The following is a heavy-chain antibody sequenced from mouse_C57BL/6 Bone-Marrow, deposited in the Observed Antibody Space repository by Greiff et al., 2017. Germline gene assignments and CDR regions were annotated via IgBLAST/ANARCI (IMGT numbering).Heavy chain of an antibody. J-gene: IGHJ3*01. CDR3: ARDYYGSSSWFAY. Sequence: EVQLQESGGGLVKPGGSLKLSCAASGFTFSDYGMHWVRQAPEKGLEWVAYISSGSSTIYYAATVKGRFTISRDNAKNTLFLQMTSLRSEDTAMYYCARDYYGSSSWFAYWGQGTLVTVSA. CDR2: ISSGSSTI. V-gene: IGHV5-17*01. CDR1: GFTFSDYG. D-gene: IGHD1-1*01.